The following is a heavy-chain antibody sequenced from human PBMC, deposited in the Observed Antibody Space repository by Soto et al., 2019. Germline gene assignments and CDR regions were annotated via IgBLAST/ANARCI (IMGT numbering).Heavy chain of an antibody. J-gene: IGHJ4*02. V-gene: IGHV3-23*01. CDR3: ARGFATTGYLVDY. Sequence: GGSLRLSCAASGFTFSNYAMTWVRQAPGKGLQWVSAISGSVSSTKYADSVKGRFAISRDNSKSTLSLQMNSLRGEDTAVYFCARGFATTGYLVDYWGQGTLVTVSS. D-gene: IGHD3-9*01. CDR2: ISGSVSST. CDR1: GFTFSNYA.